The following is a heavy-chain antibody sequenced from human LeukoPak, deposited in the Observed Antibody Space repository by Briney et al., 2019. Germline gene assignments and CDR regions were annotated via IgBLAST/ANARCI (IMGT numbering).Heavy chain of an antibody. CDR3: AKDSAKKYDDY. CDR2: ISSTSIYI. CDR1: GFTFSSYS. J-gene: IGHJ4*02. V-gene: IGHV3-21*04. D-gene: IGHD2/OR15-2a*01. Sequence: GGSLRLSCAASGFTFSSYSMNWVRQAPGKGLEWVSSISSTSIYIFYADSVKGRFTISRDNAKNSLYLQMNSLRAEDTAVYYCAKDSAKKYDDYWGQGTLVTVSS.